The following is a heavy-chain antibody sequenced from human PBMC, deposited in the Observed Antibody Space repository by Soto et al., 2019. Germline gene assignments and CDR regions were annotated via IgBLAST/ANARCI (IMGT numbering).Heavy chain of an antibody. CDR3: AREYVQLWYDAFDI. J-gene: IGHJ3*02. CDR2: IYYSGST. D-gene: IGHD5-18*01. CDR1: GGSISSYY. V-gene: IGHV4-59*01. Sequence: PSETLSLTCTVSGGSISSYYWSWIRQPPGKGLEWIGYIYYSGSTNYNPSLKSRVTISVDTSKNQFSLKLSSVTAADTAVYYCAREYVQLWYDAFDIWGQGTMVTVS.